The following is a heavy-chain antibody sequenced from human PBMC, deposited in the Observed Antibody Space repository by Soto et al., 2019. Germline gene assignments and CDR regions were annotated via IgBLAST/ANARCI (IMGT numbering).Heavy chain of an antibody. CDR1: GFTFSSYA. J-gene: IGHJ4*02. Sequence: EVQLLESGGGLVQPGGSLRLSCAASGFTFSSYAMSWVRQAPGKGLEWVSAISGSGGSTYYADSVKGRFTISRDNSKNTLYPQMNSLRAEDTAVYYCAKEDCSGGSCYRFVWGLDYWGQGTLVTVSS. CDR3: AKEDCSGGSCYRFVWGLDY. V-gene: IGHV3-23*01. D-gene: IGHD2-15*01. CDR2: ISGSGGST.